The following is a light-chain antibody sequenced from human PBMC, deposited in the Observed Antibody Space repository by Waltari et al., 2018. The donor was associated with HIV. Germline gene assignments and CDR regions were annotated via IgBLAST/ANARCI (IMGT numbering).Light chain of an antibody. CDR1: QSVSSGY. CDR2: GAS. J-gene: IGKJ1*01. V-gene: IGKV3-20*01. CDR3: QQYGNSPQT. Sequence: EIVLTQSPGTLSLSPGERATFSCRARQSVSSGYLAWYQQKPGQAPRLLIYGASSRATGIPDRFSGSGSGTDFTLTISRLEPEDFAVYHCQQYGNSPQTFGQGTKVEIK.